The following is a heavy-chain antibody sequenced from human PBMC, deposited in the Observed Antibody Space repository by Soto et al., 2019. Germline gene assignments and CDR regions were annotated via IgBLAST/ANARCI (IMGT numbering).Heavy chain of an antibody. Sequence: EAQLLESGGGLVQPGESLTLSCVASHFAFNIDAMTWVRQAPGKGLEWVSSMSGSGSSIYYADSVKGRFTITRDKSKKTLYVQMNSVRAEAPAVYWCARDNWNGAYYGLDVWGQGTTVTVSA. V-gene: IGHV3-23*01. J-gene: IGHJ6*01. CDR2: MSGSGSSI. D-gene: IGHD1-20*01. CDR3: ARDNWNGAYYGLDV. CDR1: HFAFNIDA.